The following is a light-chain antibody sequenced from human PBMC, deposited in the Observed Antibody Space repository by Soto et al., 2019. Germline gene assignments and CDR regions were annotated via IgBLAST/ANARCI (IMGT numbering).Light chain of an antibody. Sequence: ENALTQSPATLSLSPGEGATLSCRASQSINTYLAWYQQKPGQAPRLLIYDASKRATGIPARFSGSAYGTNFTLTISSLEPEEGVVDDGQQRRSWKVTFCQATRLEIK. CDR2: DAS. V-gene: IGKV3-11*01. J-gene: IGKJ5*01. CDR1: QSINTY. CDR3: QQRRSWKVT.